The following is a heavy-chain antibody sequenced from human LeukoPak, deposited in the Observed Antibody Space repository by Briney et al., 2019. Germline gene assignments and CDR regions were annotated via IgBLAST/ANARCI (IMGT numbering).Heavy chain of an antibody. J-gene: IGHJ4*02. CDR2: INSNSGGT. CDR3: ARDYCSRTSCLFDY. CDR1: GYTFTGYY. Sequence: ASVKVSCKASGYTFTGYYIHWVRQAPGQGLEWMGRINSNSGGTDYAQRFQGRVAMTRDTSISTAYMELSRLRSDDTAVYYCARDYCSRTSCLFDYWGQGTLVSVSS. V-gene: IGHV1-2*06. D-gene: IGHD2-2*01.